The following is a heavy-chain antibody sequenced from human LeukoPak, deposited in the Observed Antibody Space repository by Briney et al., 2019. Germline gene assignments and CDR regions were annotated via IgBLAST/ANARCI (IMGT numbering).Heavy chain of an antibody. J-gene: IGHJ6*03. CDR2: IYYSGST. CDR3: ARGVKGYSTARHPYYMDV. Sequence: PSETLSLTCAVYGGSFSGHYWSWIRQPPGKGLEWIGYIYYSGSTNYNPSLKSRVTISVDTSENQFSLKLYSVTAADTAVYYCARGVKGYSTARHPYYMDVWGKGTTVTVSS. V-gene: IGHV4-59*11. CDR1: GGSFSGHY. D-gene: IGHD6-13*01.